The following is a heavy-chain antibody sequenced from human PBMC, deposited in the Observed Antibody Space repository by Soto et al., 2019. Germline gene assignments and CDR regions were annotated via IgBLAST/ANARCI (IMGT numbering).Heavy chain of an antibody. CDR3: AEWARYCSGADCRA. CDR1: GFPFSSRA. Sequence: EVQLLESGGGLGQPGGSLRLSCAASGFPFSSRAMSWVRQAPGKGLEWVSAISGSGTITYYADSVKGRFTISRDTSKNTLYLQMNSLRADDTAVYYCAEWARYCSGADCRAWGQGNLVTVSS. D-gene: IGHD2-15*01. CDR2: ISGSGTIT. V-gene: IGHV3-23*01. J-gene: IGHJ5*02.